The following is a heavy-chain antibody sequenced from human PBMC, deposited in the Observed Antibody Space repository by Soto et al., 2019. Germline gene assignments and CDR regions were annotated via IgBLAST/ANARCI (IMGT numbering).Heavy chain of an antibody. V-gene: IGHV4-4*07. CDR1: GGSISSYY. D-gene: IGHD1-7*01. J-gene: IGHJ6*02. Sequence: PKKTLSLTCADSGGSISSYYWSWIRQPAGKGLEWIGRIYTSGSTNYNPSLKRRVTMSVDTSKNQFSLKLSSVTAADTAVYYCARDWETGTTIGYGMDVWGQGTTVTVSS. CDR2: IYTSGST. CDR3: ARDWETGTTIGYGMDV.